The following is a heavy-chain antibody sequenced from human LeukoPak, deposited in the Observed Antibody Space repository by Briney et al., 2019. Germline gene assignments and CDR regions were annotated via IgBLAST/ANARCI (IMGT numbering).Heavy chain of an antibody. CDR2: ISGSGGST. V-gene: IGHV3-23*01. CDR1: GFTFSSYS. CDR3: ARDGQTSSIWFDF. D-gene: IGHD6-13*01. J-gene: IGHJ4*02. Sequence: GGSLRLSCAASGFTFSSYSMNWVRQAPGKGLEWVSAISGSGGSTYYADSVKGRFTISTDNSKNTLYLQMNSLRAEDTAVYYCARDGQTSSIWFDFWGQGTLVTVSS.